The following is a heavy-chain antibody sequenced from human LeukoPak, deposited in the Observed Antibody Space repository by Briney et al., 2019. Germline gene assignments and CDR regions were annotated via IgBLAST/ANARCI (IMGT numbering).Heavy chain of an antibody. Sequence: GGSLRLSCAASGFTFSDAWMNWVRQAPGKGLEWVSAISGSGGSTYYADSVKGRFTISRDNSKNTLYLQMNSLRAEDTAVYYCAKDLGYCSSTSCYYLYFDYWGQGTLVTVSS. J-gene: IGHJ4*02. CDR1: GFTFSDAW. CDR3: AKDLGYCSSTSCYYLYFDY. V-gene: IGHV3-23*01. D-gene: IGHD2-2*01. CDR2: ISGSGGST.